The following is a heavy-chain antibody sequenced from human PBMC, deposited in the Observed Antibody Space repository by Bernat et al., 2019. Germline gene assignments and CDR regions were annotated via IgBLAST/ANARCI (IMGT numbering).Heavy chain of an antibody. D-gene: IGHD2-8*02. Sequence: QVQRVQSGSELKKPGASVKVSCKASAYTFTNYAINWVRQAPGQGLEWMGWINTNTGNPTHAQGFTGRFIFSLDTSVSTAYLQISSLKAEDTAVYYCARRGYCTGGVCSNFDYWGQGTLFTV. CDR2: INTNTGNP. CDR1: AYTFTNYA. V-gene: IGHV7-4-1*02. J-gene: IGHJ4*02. CDR3: ARRGYCTGGVCSNFDY.